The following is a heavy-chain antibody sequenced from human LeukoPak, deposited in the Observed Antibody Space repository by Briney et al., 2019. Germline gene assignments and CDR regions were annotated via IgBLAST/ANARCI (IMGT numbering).Heavy chain of an antibody. CDR3: ARVPSGSYSYFDS. D-gene: IGHD1-26*01. J-gene: IGHJ4*02. Sequence: PSETLSLTCTVSGASITSSNYQWGWIRQPPGKGLEWIAYIYYSGTTSYNPSLKSRVTISLDTSKNQFSLKLSSVTAADTAVYYCARVPSGSYSYFDSWGQGTLVTVSS. CDR2: IYYSGTT. V-gene: IGHV4-61*05. CDR1: GASITSSNYQ.